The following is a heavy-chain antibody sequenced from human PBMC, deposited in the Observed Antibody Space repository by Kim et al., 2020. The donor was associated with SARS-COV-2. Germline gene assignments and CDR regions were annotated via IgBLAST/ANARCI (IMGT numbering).Heavy chain of an antibody. CDR3: SRDMRTASGSEKTEY. D-gene: IGHD1-26*01. CDR1: GYTFINYY. V-gene: IGHV1-2*02. Sequence: ASVKVSCKASGYTFINYYIHWVRQAPGQGLEWMAWINPINGGVNYERKFQDRVTITRDTSTNTVYMEVSRLTTDDTAVYYCSRDMRTASGSEKTEYWGQGTQVTVSS. J-gene: IGHJ4*02. CDR2: INPINGGV.